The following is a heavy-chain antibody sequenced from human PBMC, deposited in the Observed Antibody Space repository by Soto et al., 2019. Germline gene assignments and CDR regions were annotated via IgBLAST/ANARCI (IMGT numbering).Heavy chain of an antibody. V-gene: IGHV3-30-3*01. CDR1: GFTFSSYA. CDR2: ISYDGSNK. Sequence: QVQLVESGGGVVQPGRSLRLSCAASGFTFSSYAMHWVRQAPGKGLEWVAVISYDGSNKYYADSVKGRFTISRDNSKNTLYLQMNSLRAEDTAVYYCARDPRVVPAATRRRAQIYYYGMDVWGQGTTVTVSS. D-gene: IGHD2-2*01. J-gene: IGHJ6*02. CDR3: ARDPRVVPAATRRRAQIYYYGMDV.